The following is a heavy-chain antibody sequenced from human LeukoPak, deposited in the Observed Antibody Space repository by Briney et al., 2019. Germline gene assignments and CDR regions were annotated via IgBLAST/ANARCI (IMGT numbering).Heavy chain of an antibody. Sequence: SETLSLTCTVSGGSMCSSSNYWGWIRQPPGKGLEWIGSIYYSGSTYYNPSLKSRVTISVDTSKKQFSLKLSSVTAADTAVYYCARHKAVAGAGTDCWGQGTLVIVSS. V-gene: IGHV4-39*01. CDR3: ARHKAVAGAGTDC. CDR2: IYYSGST. J-gene: IGHJ4*02. D-gene: IGHD6-13*01. CDR1: GGSMCSSSNY.